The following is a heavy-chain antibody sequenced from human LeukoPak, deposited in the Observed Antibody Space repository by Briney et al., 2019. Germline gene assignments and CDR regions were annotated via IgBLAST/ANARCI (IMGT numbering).Heavy chain of an antibody. J-gene: IGHJ5*02. Sequence: ASVKVYCKASGYTFTAYYMHWVRQAPGQGLEWMGWINPNSGGTNYAQKFQGRVTMTRDTSISTAYMELSRLTSDDTAVYHCARDRYCSGGSCYRWFDPWGQGTLVTVSS. CDR3: ARDRYCSGGSCYRWFDP. CDR1: GYTFTAYY. D-gene: IGHD2-15*01. CDR2: INPNSGGT. V-gene: IGHV1-2*02.